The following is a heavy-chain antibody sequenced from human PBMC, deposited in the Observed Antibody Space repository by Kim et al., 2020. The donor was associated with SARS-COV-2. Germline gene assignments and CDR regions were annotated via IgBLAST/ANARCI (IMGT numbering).Heavy chain of an antibody. CDR1: GFSISTSYY. J-gene: IGHJ6*01. V-gene: IGHV4-38-2*02. Sequence: SETLSLTCSVSGFSISTSYYWGWIRQPPGKGLEWIGSSYHSGGTYYNPSLRSRVTISLETSKNKFSLKLSSVSAADTAVYYCAREPYYGGASYVDYYGM. D-gene: IGHD4-17*01. CDR3: AREPYYGGASYVDYYGM. CDR2: SYHSGGT.